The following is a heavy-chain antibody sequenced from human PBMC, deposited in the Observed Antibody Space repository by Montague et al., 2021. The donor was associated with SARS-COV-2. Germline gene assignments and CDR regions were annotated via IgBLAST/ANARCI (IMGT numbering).Heavy chain of an antibody. J-gene: IGHJ4*02. CDR2: INHSGST. CDR1: GDSISSGTHY. V-gene: IGHV4-61*10. D-gene: IGHD3-22*01. CDR3: ARATVDINMILVVITSVNHYFDS. Sequence: SETLSLTCTVSGDSISSGTHYWSWIRQPAGKGLEWIGEINHSGSTNYSPSLKSRVAISVDTSKNQFSLKLNSVTAADTAIYYCARATVDINMILVVITSVNHYFDSWGQGTLVTVSP.